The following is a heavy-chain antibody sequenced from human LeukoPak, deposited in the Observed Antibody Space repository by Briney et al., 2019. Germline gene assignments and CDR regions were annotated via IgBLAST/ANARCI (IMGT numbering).Heavy chain of an antibody. CDR2: ISSSSSTI. J-gene: IGHJ4*02. Sequence: PGGPLRLSCAASGFTFSSYSMNWVRQAPGKGLEWVSYISSSSSTIYYADSVKGRFTISRDNAKSSLYLQMNSLRAEDTAVYYCARVAGYSSIREGDLGVNYWGQGTLVTVSS. CDR1: GFTFSSYS. V-gene: IGHV3-48*04. CDR3: ARVAGYSSIREGDLGVNY. D-gene: IGHD5-18*01.